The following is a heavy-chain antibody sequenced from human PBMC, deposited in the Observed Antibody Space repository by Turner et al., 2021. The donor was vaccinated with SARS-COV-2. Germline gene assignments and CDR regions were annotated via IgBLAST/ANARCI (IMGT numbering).Heavy chain of an antibody. CDR3: ARSNYDFWSGYYTFYFDY. CDR1: GVSISFSSYY. CDR2: IYYSGST. V-gene: IGHV4-39*01. D-gene: IGHD3-3*01. J-gene: IGHJ4*02. Sequence: QLQLQESGPGLVKPSETLSLSCTVSGVSISFSSYYWGWIRQPPGKGLEWIGSIYYSGSTYYNPSLKSRVTISVDTSKNQFSLKLSSVTAADTAVYYCARSNYDFWSGYYTFYFDYWGQGTLVTVSS.